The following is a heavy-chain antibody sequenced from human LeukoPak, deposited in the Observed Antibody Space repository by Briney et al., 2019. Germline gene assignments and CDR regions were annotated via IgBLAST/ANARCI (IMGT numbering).Heavy chain of an antibody. D-gene: IGHD1-7*01. CDR1: GYTFTSYG. Sequence: ASVKVSCKASGYTFTSYGISWVRQAPGQGLEWMGGIIPIFGTANYAQKFQGRATITADESTSTAYMEPSSLRSEDTAVYYCARGTMQLELRDAFDIWGQGTMVTVSS. CDR2: IIPIFGTA. V-gene: IGHV1-69*13. J-gene: IGHJ3*02. CDR3: ARGTMQLELRDAFDI.